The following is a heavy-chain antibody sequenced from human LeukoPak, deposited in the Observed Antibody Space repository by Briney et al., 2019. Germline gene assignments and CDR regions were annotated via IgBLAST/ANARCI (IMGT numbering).Heavy chain of an antibody. V-gene: IGHV4-31*03. J-gene: IGHJ5*02. CDR3: ASSYVWGSYRYAGFDP. CDR2: IYYSGST. CDR1: GGSISSGGYY. D-gene: IGHD3-16*02. Sequence: SQTLSLTCTVSGGSISSGGYYWSWIRQHPGKGLEWIGYIYYSGSTYYNPSLKSRGTISVDTSKNQFSLKLSSVTAADTAVYYCASSYVWGSYRYAGFDPWGQGTLVTVSS.